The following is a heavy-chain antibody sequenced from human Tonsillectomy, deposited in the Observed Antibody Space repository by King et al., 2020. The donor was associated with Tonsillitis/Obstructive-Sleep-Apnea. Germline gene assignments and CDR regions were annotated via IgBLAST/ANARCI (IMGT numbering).Heavy chain of an antibody. CDR2: IWYDGSNK. D-gene: IGHD3-16*02. CDR1: GFTFSSYG. J-gene: IGHJ6*02. CDR3: AGELSSYYYYYGMDV. V-gene: IGHV3-33*01. Sequence: VQLVESGGGVVQPGRSLGLSCAASGFTFSSYGMHWVRQAPGKGLEWVAVIWYDGSNKYYADSVKGRFTISRDNSKNTLYLQMNSLRAEDTAVYYCAGELSSYYYYYGMDVWGQGTTVTVSS.